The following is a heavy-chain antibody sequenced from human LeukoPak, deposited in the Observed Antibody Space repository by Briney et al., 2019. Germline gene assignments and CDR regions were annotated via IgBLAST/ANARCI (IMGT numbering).Heavy chain of an antibody. V-gene: IGHV4-59*01. Sequence: PAEPLARTGTGTGGAMSSYDGAWLRKPPGKGLEWIGYISYSGFTNYNPSLKSRVTISLDTSKNQFSLRLSSVTAADTAVYYCARGADWASVPYYYGMDVWGQGTTVTVSS. CDR2: ISYSGFT. CDR3: ARGADWASVPYYYGMDV. CDR1: GGAMSSYD. J-gene: IGHJ6*02. D-gene: IGHD3-9*01.